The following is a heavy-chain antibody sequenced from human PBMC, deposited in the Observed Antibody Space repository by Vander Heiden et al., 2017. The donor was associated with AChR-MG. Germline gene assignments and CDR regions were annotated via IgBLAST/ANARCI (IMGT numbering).Heavy chain of an antibody. V-gene: IGHV3-21*01. CDR2: ISSRRSDI. Sequence: EVQLVESGGGLVKPGGSLRLSCAASGFPFRRYSMNWGGQDPGKGLEWGSSISSRRSDIDYADSVKGRFTISRDNAKNSLYLKMNSLRAEDRAVYYCARDLAPFYWGQGTLVTVSS. CDR3: ARDLAPFY. CDR1: GFPFRRYS. J-gene: IGHJ4*02.